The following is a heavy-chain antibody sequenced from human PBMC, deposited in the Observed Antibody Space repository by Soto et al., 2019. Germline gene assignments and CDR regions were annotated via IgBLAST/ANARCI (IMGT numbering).Heavy chain of an antibody. J-gene: IGHJ4*01. CDR1: GFTVSNNY. CDR2: IYSGGDI. D-gene: IGHD3-16*01. CDR3: VSRIPSWVFDY. Sequence: GGSLRLSCAVSGFTVSNNYMSWVRQAPGKGLEGVSVIYSGGDIHYADSVKGRFTISRDTSENTLYLRMDKLRVEDTAVYFCVSRIPSWVFDYWGQGTLVTVSS. V-gene: IGHV3-53*01.